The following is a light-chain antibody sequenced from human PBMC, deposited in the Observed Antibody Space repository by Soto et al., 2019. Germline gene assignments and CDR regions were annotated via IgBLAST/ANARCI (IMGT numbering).Light chain of an antibody. CDR1: QGISSY. Sequence: DIHMTQSPSTLSGSVVDRVTITCLASQGISSYLAWYQQKPGKAPKLLIYAASTLQSGVPSRFRGSGSGTDFTLTISSLKSEDFAVYYCQQYHHWPPITFGHGTRLEIK. V-gene: IGKV1-9*01. J-gene: IGKJ5*01. CDR3: QQYHHWPPIT. CDR2: AAS.